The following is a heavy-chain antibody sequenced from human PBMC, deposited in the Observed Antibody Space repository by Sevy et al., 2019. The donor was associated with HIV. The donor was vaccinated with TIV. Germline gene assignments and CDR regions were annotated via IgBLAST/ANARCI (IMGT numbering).Heavy chain of an antibody. J-gene: IGHJ3*02. CDR1: GGSISSYY. CDR3: ARVKGYGEGAFDI. D-gene: IGHD3-10*01. Sequence: SETLSLTCTVSGGSISSYYWSWIWQPPGKGLEWIGYIYYSGSTNYNPSLKSRVTISVDTSKNQFSLKLSSLTAADTAVYYCARVKGYGEGAFDIWGQGTMVTVSS. V-gene: IGHV4-59*01. CDR2: IYYSGST.